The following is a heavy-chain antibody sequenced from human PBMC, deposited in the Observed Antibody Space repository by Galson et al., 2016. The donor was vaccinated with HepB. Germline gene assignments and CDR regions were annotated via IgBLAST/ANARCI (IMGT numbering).Heavy chain of an antibody. V-gene: IGHV1-3*01. CDR3: ARALWFGELFY. J-gene: IGHJ4*02. D-gene: IGHD3-10*01. CDR2: INAGNGYT. CDR1: GYNFSRYA. Sequence: SVKVSCKASGYNFSRYAIHWVRQAPGQSLEWMGWINAGNGYTRYSQRFQGRATITRDTSASKAYMELSSLRSEDTAVYYCARALWFGELFYWGQGTLVTVSS.